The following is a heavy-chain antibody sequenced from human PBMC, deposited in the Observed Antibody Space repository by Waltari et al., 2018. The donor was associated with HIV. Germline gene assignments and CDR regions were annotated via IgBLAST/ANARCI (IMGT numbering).Heavy chain of an antibody. CDR1: GYTFTSYD. Sequence: QVQLVQSGAEVKKPGASVKVSCKASGYTFTSYDINWWRQATGQGLEWMGWMNPNSGNTGYAQKFQGRVTMTRNTSISTAYMELSSLRSEDTAVYYCAMTVLLWFGDPSDAFDIWGQGTMVTVSS. CDR2: MNPNSGNT. J-gene: IGHJ3*02. CDR3: AMTVLLWFGDPSDAFDI. D-gene: IGHD3-10*01. V-gene: IGHV1-8*01.